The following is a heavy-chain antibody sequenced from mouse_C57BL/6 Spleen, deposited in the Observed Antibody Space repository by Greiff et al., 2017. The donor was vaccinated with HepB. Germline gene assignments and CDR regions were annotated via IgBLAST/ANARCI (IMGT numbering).Heavy chain of an antibody. V-gene: IGHV2-5*01. Sequence: VHLVESGPGLVQPSQSLSITCTVSGFSLTSYGVHWVRQSPGKGLEWLGVIWRSGSTDYNAAFMSRLSITKDNSKSQVFFKMNSLQADDTARYYWAKGGPLTGPFAYWGQGTLVTVSA. CDR3: AKGGPLTGPFAY. D-gene: IGHD4-1*01. J-gene: IGHJ3*01. CDR2: IWRSGST. CDR1: GFSLTSYG.